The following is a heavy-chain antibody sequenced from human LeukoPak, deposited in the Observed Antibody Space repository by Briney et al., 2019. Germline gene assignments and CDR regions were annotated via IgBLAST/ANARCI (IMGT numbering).Heavy chain of an antibody. CDR2: INHSGST. D-gene: IGHD2-21*02. J-gene: IGHJ4*02. CDR3: ARTEVYCGGDCYSAIDY. Sequence: SETLSLTCAVYGGSFSGYYWSWIRQPPGKGLEWIGEINHSGSTNYNPSLKSRVTLSLDTYKNQFSLKLSSVTAADTAVYYCARTEVYCGGDCYSAIDYWGQGTLVTVSS. V-gene: IGHV4-34*01. CDR1: GGSFSGYY.